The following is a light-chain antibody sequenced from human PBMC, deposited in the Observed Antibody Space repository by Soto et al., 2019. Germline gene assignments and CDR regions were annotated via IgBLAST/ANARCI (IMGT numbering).Light chain of an antibody. CDR3: SSYAGRNNFVV. Sequence: QSALTQPPSASGSPGQSVTIACTGTRSDVGGYNYVSGYQQHPGKAPKIMISEVSKRTSGVPDRFSGSKSANTASLTVSGLQAEDEADYYCSSYAGRNNFVVFGGGTKLTVL. V-gene: IGLV2-8*01. CDR1: RSDVGGYNY. J-gene: IGLJ2*01. CDR2: EVS.